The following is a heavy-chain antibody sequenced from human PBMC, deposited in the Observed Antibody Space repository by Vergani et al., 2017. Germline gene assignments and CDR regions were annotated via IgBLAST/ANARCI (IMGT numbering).Heavy chain of an antibody. D-gene: IGHD3-3*01. CDR1: RYSITNYW. CDR2: IYAGDSDV. J-gene: IGHJ5*02. CDR3: AKTHDFSSLYSSYNWFDP. V-gene: IGHV5-51*03. Sequence: EVQLVQSGAEVKKPGESLKISCQGSRYSITNYWIAWVRQRPGKGLEWMGIIYAGDSDVRYSPSFQGQVTMSVDKSLSTAYLQWSSLKASDTATYYCAKTHDFSSLYSSYNWFDPWGQGILVTVSS.